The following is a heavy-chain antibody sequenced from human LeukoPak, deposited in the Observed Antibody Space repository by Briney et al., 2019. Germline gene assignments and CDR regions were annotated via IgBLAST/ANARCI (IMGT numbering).Heavy chain of an antibody. V-gene: IGHV3-21*01. CDR3: ARLKADKDYYGMDV. Sequence: GGSLRLSCAASGFTFSSYSMNWVRQAPGEGLEWVSSISSSSNYIYYADSVKGRFTISRDNAKNSLYLQVNSLRAEDTAVYYCARLKADKDYYGMDVWGQGTTVTVSS. D-gene: IGHD4/OR15-4a*01. CDR2: ISSSSNYI. J-gene: IGHJ6*02. CDR1: GFTFSSYS.